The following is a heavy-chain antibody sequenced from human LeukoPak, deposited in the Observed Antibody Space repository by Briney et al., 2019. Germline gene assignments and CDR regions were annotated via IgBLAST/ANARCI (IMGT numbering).Heavy chain of an antibody. CDR1: GFTFSRHW. CDR2: IRQNGVEK. Sequence: PGGSLRLSCVASGFTFSRHWMSWVRQVPGKGLEWVASIRQNGVEKYYVDSVKGRFGISRDNGENSASLQMNSLRDEDTATYYCARLLGESTIYDLWGQGTLVTVSS. J-gene: IGHJ5*02. CDR3: ARLLGESTIYDL. V-gene: IGHV3-7*01. D-gene: IGHD3-16*01.